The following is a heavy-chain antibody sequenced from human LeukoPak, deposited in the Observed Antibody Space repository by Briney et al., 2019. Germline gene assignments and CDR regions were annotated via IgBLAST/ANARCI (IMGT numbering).Heavy chain of an antibody. Sequence: GGSLRLSCAASGFTFSSHAMAWVRQAPAKGLEWVSAIGGLGGSTYYGDSVRGRFTISRDNSKNTVYLQMDSLRAEDTAVYYCARDPGVVAFHYFDFWGQGTRITVSS. D-gene: IGHD3-3*01. CDR2: IGGLGGST. V-gene: IGHV3-23*01. J-gene: IGHJ4*02. CDR1: GFTFSSHA. CDR3: ARDPGVVAFHYFDF.